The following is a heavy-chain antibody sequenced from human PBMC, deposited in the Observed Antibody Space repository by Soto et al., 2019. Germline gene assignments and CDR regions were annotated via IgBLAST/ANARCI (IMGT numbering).Heavy chain of an antibody. J-gene: IGHJ5*02. CDR3: ARSYYDSTGFAVDP. V-gene: IGHV4-4*08. CDR1: GASVSHGY. Sequence: QMQLQASGPGLVKPSETLSLTCNVSGASVSHGYWSWIRQPPGKGLEWIGFMYFGGSFNYNPSLTSRATITGXTXENQCAMKLTSVTASDTAVYYCARSYYDSTGFAVDPWGQGTLVTVSS. D-gene: IGHD3-22*01. CDR2: MYFGGSF.